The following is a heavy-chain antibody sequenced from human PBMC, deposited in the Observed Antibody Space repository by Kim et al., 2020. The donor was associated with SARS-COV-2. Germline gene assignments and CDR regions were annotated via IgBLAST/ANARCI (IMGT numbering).Heavy chain of an antibody. Sequence: VKGRFPIARNNSKNTLYLQINSLRAEDTAVYYCAKEEGYSSHCYYGMDVWGQGTTVTVSS. V-gene: IGHV3-23*01. D-gene: IGHD5-18*01. CDR3: AKEEGYSSHCYYGMDV. J-gene: IGHJ6*02.